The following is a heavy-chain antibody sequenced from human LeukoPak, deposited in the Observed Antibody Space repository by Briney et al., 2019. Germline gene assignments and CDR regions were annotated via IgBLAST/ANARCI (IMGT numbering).Heavy chain of an antibody. D-gene: IGHD3-22*01. Sequence: GESLKISCKGSGYSFTSYWLGWVRQMPGKGLEWMGIIYPGDSDTRYSPSFQGQVTISADKSISTAYLQWSSLKASDTAMYYCARRAYYDSSGYPLFDYWGQGTLVTVSS. CDR1: GYSFTSYW. J-gene: IGHJ4*02. CDR2: IYPGDSDT. V-gene: IGHV5-51*01. CDR3: ARRAYYDSSGYPLFDY.